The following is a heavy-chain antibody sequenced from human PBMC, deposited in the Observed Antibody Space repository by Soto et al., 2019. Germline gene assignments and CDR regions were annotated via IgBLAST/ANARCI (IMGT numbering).Heavy chain of an antibody. CDR1: VGSISSYY. J-gene: IGHJ6*02. D-gene: IGHD4-17*01. CDR2: IYYSGTT. V-gene: IGHV4-59*01. Sequence: SETLSLTCTVSVGSISSYYWSWIRQPPGKGLEWIGYIYYSGTTNYNPSLKSRLTISVDTSKNQFSLKLSSVTAADTAVYYCAREAWNGDYVDGMDVWGQGTTVTVSS. CDR3: AREAWNGDYVDGMDV.